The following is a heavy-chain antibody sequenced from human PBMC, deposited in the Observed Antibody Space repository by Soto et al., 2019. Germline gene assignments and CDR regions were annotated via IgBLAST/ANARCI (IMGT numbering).Heavy chain of an antibody. Sequence: GESLKNSRQGSGYTFRTYWLAWVRQLPGKGRGWVGVVYPGDSDTRYSPSFQGQVTISADKSTSTVYLQWNTLKTSDTAIYYCALSRRRGGSGAFYIRGQATAVTVSS. D-gene: IGHD3-3*01. J-gene: IGHJ3*02. CDR1: GYTFRTYW. CDR3: ALSRRRGGSGAFYI. CDR2: VYPGDSDT. V-gene: IGHV5-51*01.